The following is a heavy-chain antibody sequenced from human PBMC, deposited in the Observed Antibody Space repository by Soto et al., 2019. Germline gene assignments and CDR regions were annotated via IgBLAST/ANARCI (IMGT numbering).Heavy chain of an antibody. V-gene: IGHV3-30-3*01. D-gene: IGHD3-22*01. Sequence: GGSLRLSCAASGFTFSSYAMHWVRQAPGKGLEWVAVISYDGSNKYYADSVKGRFTISRDNSKNTLYLQMNSLGAEDTAVYYCAREYYEDAFDIWGQGTMVTVSS. CDR2: ISYDGSNK. J-gene: IGHJ3*02. CDR3: AREYYEDAFDI. CDR1: GFTFSSYA.